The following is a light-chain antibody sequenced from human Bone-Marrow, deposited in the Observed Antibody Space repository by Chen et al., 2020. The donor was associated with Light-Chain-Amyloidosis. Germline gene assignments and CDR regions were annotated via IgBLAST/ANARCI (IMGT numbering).Light chain of an antibody. CDR2: DGF. Sequence: SYVLTQPPSVSVAPGRTASLTCGGHNIGINTVHWYQQKPGQASVMVVYDGFDRPSGIPERFSGSKSANTATLRISGVEVGDEADYFCQVWDSGDLVVFGAGTKLTVL. CDR1: NIGINT. J-gene: IGLJ2*01. V-gene: IGLV3-21*03. CDR3: QVWDSGDLVV.